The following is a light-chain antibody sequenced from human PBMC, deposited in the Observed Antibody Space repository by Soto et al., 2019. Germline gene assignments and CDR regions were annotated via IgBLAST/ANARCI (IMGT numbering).Light chain of an antibody. CDR3: PKYNWRPFT. J-gene: IGKJ3*01. CDR1: QGISDY. V-gene: IGKV1-27*01. CDR2: AAS. Sequence: DVQMTQSPSSLSASVGDRVTISCRASQGISDYLAWYQQKPEKAPRLLIYAASTLQSGVSFRFTGSGAGTDFTRTSSCLQPEDVATYYSPKYNWRPFTFGPGTKVDIK.